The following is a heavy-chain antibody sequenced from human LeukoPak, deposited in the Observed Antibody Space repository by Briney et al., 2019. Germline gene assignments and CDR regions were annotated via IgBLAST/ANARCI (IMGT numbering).Heavy chain of an antibody. CDR1: GDSVSSNSAA. CDR2: AYYRSKWYN. J-gene: IGHJ6*03. V-gene: IGHV6-1*01. Sequence: SQTLPLTCAISGDSVSSNSAAWNWIRQSPSRGLEWLGRAYYRSKWYNDYAVSVKSRITINPDTSKNQFSLQLNSVTPEDTAVYYCARDLVVVPAASGYYYMDVWGKGTTVTVSS. D-gene: IGHD2-2*01. CDR3: ARDLVVVPAASGYYYMDV.